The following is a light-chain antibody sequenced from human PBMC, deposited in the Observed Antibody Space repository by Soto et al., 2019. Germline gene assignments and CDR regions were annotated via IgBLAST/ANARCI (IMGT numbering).Light chain of an antibody. Sequence: EIVLTQSPGTLSLSPGERATLSCRASQSVSSRSLAWYQQKPGQAPRLLISGASSRAADIPDRFSGSGSGTGFTLTINRLEPEYFAVYYCQQYDSSPRTFGQGTKVEIK. CDR1: QSVSSRS. CDR3: QQYDSSPRT. V-gene: IGKV3-20*01. CDR2: GAS. J-gene: IGKJ1*01.